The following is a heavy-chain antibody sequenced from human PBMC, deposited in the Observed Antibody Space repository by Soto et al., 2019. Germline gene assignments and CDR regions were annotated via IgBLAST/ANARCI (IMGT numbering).Heavy chain of an antibody. CDR1: GFSFSNAW. J-gene: IGHJ4*02. D-gene: IGHD2-21*02. CDR3: TTTGLCGADCGA. Sequence: EVQLVESGGGLVKPGGSLRLSCAASGFSFSNAWLNWVRQAPGKGLEWVGRIKSKPDGGTIEYAAPVKGRFNISRDDSKATVYLHMNSLTTEDTAFYYCTTTGLCGADCGAWGQGTLVTVSS. V-gene: IGHV3-15*07. CDR2: IKSKPDGGTI.